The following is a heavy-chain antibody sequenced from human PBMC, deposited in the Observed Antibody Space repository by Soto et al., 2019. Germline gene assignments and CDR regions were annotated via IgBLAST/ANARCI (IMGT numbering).Heavy chain of an antibody. Sequence: SETRYQPSDVYGASLRAHYWCWIRQPPGKGMEWIGEINQSGGTSYRQSHKSRVTISVDTAKSQFSLKLTYVTAADRAVYFCARGSVDTGDSSRFYEYWGQVTPVT. J-gene: IGHJ4*02. CDR3: ARGSVDTGDSSRFYEY. V-gene: IGHV4-34*01. D-gene: IGHD3-22*01. CDR1: GASLRAHY. CDR2: INQSGGT.